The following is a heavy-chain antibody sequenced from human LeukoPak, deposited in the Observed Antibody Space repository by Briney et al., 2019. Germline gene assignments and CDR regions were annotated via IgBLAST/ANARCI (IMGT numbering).Heavy chain of an antibody. V-gene: IGHV1-18*01. D-gene: IGHD1-1*01. CDR1: GYTFTSYG. CDR3: ARDPATGTADY. J-gene: IGHJ4*02. CDR2: ISAYNGNT. Sequence: GASVKVSCKASGYTFTSYGISWVRQAPGQGLEWMGWISAYNGNTNYAQKLQGRVTMTTDTSTSTVYMELRSLRSDDTAVYYCARDPATGTADYWGQGTLVTVSS.